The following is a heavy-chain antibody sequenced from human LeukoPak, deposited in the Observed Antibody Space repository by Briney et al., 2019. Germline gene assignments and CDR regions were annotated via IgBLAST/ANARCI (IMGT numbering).Heavy chain of an antibody. D-gene: IGHD6-13*01. CDR2: ITGSGSVI. Sequence: GGSLRLSCAPSLFTFSDYEMCSMRPAPGGGGGRVSYITGSGSVIYSADTVKGRLTISRDNAKNSLYLQMNSLRAEDTDVYYCARRQSSSWYFDYWGQGTLVTVSS. V-gene: IGHV3-11*01. CDR3: ARRQSSSWYFDY. CDR1: LFTFSDYE. J-gene: IGHJ4*02.